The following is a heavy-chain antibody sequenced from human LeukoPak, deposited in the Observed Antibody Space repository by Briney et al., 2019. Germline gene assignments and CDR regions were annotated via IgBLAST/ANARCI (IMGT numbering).Heavy chain of an antibody. J-gene: IGHJ3*02. D-gene: IGHD1-26*01. CDR1: GFTFSSYS. CDR3: ARDTSGSYYSHAFDI. Sequence: GGSLRLSCAASGFTFSSYSMNWVRQAPGKGLEWVSSISSSSYIYYADSVKGRFTISRDNAKNSLYLQMNSLRAEDTAVYYCARDTSGSYYSHAFDIWGQGTMVTVSS. CDR2: ISSSSYI. V-gene: IGHV3-21*01.